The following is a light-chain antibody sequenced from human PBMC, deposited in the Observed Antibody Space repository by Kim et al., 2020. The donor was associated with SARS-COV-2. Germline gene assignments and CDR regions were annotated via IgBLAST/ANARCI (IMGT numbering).Light chain of an antibody. CDR3: SSYAISTTQV. V-gene: IGLV2-14*03. CDR1: SSDVGGYDF. Sequence: GQSITISCTGTSSDVGGYDFVSWYQQHPGKAPKLMIYDVSNRPSGVSNRFSGSKSGNTASLPISGLQAEDEADYYCSSYAISTTQVFGGGTKSPS. CDR2: DVS. J-gene: IGLJ2*01.